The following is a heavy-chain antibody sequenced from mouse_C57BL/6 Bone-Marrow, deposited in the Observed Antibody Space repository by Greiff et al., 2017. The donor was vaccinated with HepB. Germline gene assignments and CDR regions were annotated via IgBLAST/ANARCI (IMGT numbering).Heavy chain of an antibody. V-gene: IGHV14-4*01. Sequence: EVQLQQSGAELVRPGASVKLSCTASGFTFKDDYMHWVKQRPEQGLEWIGWIDPENGDTEYDSKFQGKATITADTSSNTAYLQLSSRTSEDTAVYYYTSRYEYYAKDYWGQGTSVTVSS. J-gene: IGHJ4*01. D-gene: IGHD2-12*01. CDR2: IDPENGDT. CDR1: GFTFKDDY. CDR3: TSRYEYYAKDY.